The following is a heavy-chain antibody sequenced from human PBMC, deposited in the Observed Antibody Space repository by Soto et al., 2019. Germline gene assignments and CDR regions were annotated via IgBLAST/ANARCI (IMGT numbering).Heavy chain of an antibody. Sequence: LRRSCAASGFTFSSYAMSWVRQAPGKGLEWVSAISGSGVSTYYADSVNGRFTISRENSKNTLYLQMNSLRAEDTAVYYCAKEPLAPLYHYYGMDXWGQGTTVTVSX. CDR2: ISGSGVST. D-gene: IGHD6-6*01. CDR3: AKEPLAPLYHYYGMDX. V-gene: IGHV3-23*01. CDR1: GFTFSSYA. J-gene: IGHJ6*02.